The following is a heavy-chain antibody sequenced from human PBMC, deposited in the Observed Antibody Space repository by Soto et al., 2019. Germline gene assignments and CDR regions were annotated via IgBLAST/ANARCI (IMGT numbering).Heavy chain of an antibody. J-gene: IGHJ4*02. CDR1: GFTFSSYA. D-gene: IGHD3-22*01. V-gene: IGHV3-30-3*01. Sequence: SLRLSCAASGFTFSSYAMHWVRQAPGKGLEWVAFISYDGSDKDYADSVKGRFTISRDNSRNTLFLQMNSLRAEDTAVYYCARDYYKYYDSSGYYRSPAYWGQGT. CDR2: ISYDGSDK. CDR3: ARDYYKYYDSSGYYRSPAY.